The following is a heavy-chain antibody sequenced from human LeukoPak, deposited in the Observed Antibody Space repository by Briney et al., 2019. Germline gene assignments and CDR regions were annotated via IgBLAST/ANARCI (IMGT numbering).Heavy chain of an antibody. D-gene: IGHD4-17*01. V-gene: IGHV3-9*01. Sequence: GRSLRLSCAASGFTFDDYAMHWVRQAPGKGLEWVSGISWNSGSIGYADSVKGRFTISRDNAKNSLYLQMNSLRAEDTAVYYCAKDRPYGDYGGYFDYWGQGTLVTVSS. CDR3: AKDRPYGDYGGYFDY. CDR2: ISWNSGSI. CDR1: GFTFDDYA. J-gene: IGHJ4*02.